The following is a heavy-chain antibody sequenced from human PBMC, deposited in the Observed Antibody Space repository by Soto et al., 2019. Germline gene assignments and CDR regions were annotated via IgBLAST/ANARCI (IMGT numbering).Heavy chain of an antibody. D-gene: IGHD3-22*01. V-gene: IGHV4-59*01. CDR1: GGSIINYY. Sequence: SETLSLTCTVSGGSIINYYWSWIRQPPGKGLEWIGYIYYSGSTNYNPSLKSRVTISVDRSKNQFSLKLSSVTAADTAVYYCARDPMIWGQGTLVTVSS. CDR3: ARDPMI. CDR2: IYYSGST. J-gene: IGHJ4*02.